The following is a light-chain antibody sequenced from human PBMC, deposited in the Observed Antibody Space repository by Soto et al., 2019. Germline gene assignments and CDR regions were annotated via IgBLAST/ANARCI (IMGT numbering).Light chain of an antibody. CDR3: TSYAGSNNLV. V-gene: IGLV2-8*01. Sequence: QSALTQPPSASGSPGQAVTISCPGTSSDIGGYNYVSWYQQHPGKAPKLIIYEVSKRPSGVPDRFSGSKSGNTASLTVSGLQAEDEADYYCTSYAGSNNLVFAGGTKLTVL. CDR1: SSDIGGYNY. J-gene: IGLJ3*02. CDR2: EVS.